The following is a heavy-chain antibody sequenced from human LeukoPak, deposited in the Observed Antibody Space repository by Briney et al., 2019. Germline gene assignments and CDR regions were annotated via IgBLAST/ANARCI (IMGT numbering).Heavy chain of an antibody. CDR2: INHSGST. Sequence: PSETLSLTCAVYSGSFSGYYWSWIRQPPGKGLEWIGEINHSGSTNYNPSLKSRVIISVDTSKNQFSLKLSSVTAADTAVYYCARRSRKYQLLYWYFDLWGRGTLVTVSS. CDR1: SGSFSGYY. CDR3: ARRSRKYQLLYWYFDL. D-gene: IGHD2-2*01. V-gene: IGHV4-34*01. J-gene: IGHJ2*01.